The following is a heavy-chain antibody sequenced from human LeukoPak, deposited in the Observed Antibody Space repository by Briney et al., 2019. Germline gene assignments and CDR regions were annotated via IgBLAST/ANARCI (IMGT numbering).Heavy chain of an antibody. J-gene: IGHJ4*02. Sequence: TGGSLRLSCAASGFTFSSYSMNWVRQAPGKGLEWVSSISGSSSYIYYAGSVKGRFTISRDNAKNSLYLQMNSLRAEDTAIYYCARELRAGYCTNGVCHTPFDYWGQGIVVTVSS. CDR1: GFTFSSYS. CDR3: ARELRAGYCTNGVCHTPFDY. V-gene: IGHV3-21*01. D-gene: IGHD2-8*01. CDR2: ISGSSSYI.